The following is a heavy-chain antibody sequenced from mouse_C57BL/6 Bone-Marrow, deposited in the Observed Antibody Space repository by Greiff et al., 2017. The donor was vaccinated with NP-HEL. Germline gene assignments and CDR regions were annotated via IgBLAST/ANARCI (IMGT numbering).Heavy chain of an antibody. V-gene: IGHV2-2*01. CDR2: IWSGGST. Sequence: QVQLKQSGPGLVQPSQSLSITCTVSGFSLTSYGVHWVRQSPGKGLEWLGVIWSGGSTDYNAAFISRLSISKDNSKSQVFFKMNSLQADDTAIYYCARESHNGSSYVGWYFDVWGTGTTVTVSS. CDR3: ARESHNGSSYVGWYFDV. CDR1: GFSLTSYG. J-gene: IGHJ1*03. D-gene: IGHD1-1*01.